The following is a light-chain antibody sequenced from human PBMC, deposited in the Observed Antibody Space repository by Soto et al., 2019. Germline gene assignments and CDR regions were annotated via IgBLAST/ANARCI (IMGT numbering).Light chain of an antibody. CDR2: GAS. Sequence: EIVLTQSPGTLSLSPGERGTLSCRASQSVSSSYLAWYQQKPGQAPRLLIYGASNRATGIPDRFSGSGSGTDFTLIINRLEPEDVAIYYCQQYGGSPRITFGQGTRLEI. CDR3: QQYGGSPRIT. J-gene: IGKJ5*01. CDR1: QSVSSSY. V-gene: IGKV3-20*01.